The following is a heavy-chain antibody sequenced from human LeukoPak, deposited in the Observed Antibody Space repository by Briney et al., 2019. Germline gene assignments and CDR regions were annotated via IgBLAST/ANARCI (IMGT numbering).Heavy chain of an antibody. CDR2: IYTSGST. Sequence: KPSETLSLTCTVSGGSISSSSYYWSWIRQPAGKGLEWIGRIYTSGSTNYNPSLKSRVTISVDTSKNQFSLRLSSVTAADTAVYYCASEVEGQVVVPAATRYYYYYYMDVWGKGTTVTVSS. CDR1: GGSISSSSYY. J-gene: IGHJ6*03. D-gene: IGHD2-2*01. V-gene: IGHV4-61*02. CDR3: ASEVEGQVVVPAATRYYYYYYMDV.